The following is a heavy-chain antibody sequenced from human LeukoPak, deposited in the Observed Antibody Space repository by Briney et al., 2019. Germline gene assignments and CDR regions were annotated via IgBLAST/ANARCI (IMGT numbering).Heavy chain of an antibody. CDR1: GGSISNYY. D-gene: IGHD1-20*01. J-gene: IGHJ3*02. CDR3: ARDLLTGNTKRALDI. V-gene: IGHV4-59*01. Sequence: SETLSLTCTVSGGSISNYYWNWIRQPPGKGLEWIGYIYSSGSTNYNPSLKSRVTMSVETSKNQFSLKLSSVTAADTAVYYCARDLLTGNTKRALDIWGQGTMVTVSS. CDR2: IYSSGST.